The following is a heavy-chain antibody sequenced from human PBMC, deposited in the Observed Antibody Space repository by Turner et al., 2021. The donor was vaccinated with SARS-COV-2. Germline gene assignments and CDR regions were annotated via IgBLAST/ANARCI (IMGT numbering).Heavy chain of an antibody. D-gene: IGHD6-13*01. CDR1: GYTFTSYA. J-gene: IGHJ5*02. CDR3: ARDAYGSSPTVRWFDP. V-gene: IGHV1-3*01. CDR2: INAGNGNT. Sequence: VQLVQSGAEVRKPGASVKVSCKASGYTFTSYAMHWVRQAPGQRLEWMGWINAGNGNTKYSQKFQGRVTITRDTSASTAYMELSSLRSEDTAVYYCARDAYGSSPTVRWFDPWGQGTLVTVSS.